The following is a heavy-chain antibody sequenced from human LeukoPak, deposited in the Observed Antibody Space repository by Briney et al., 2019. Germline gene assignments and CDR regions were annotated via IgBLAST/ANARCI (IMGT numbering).Heavy chain of an antibody. CDR2: ISWNSGSI. Sequence: GGSLRLSCAASGFTFDDYAMHWVRQAPGKGLEWVSGISWNSGSIGYADSVKGRFTISRDNAKNSLYLQMNSLRAEDTALYYCARGREKGYYYDSSGYYYAWFDPWGQGTLVTVSS. D-gene: IGHD3-22*01. J-gene: IGHJ5*02. V-gene: IGHV3-9*01. CDR3: ARGREKGYYYDSSGYYYAWFDP. CDR1: GFTFDDYA.